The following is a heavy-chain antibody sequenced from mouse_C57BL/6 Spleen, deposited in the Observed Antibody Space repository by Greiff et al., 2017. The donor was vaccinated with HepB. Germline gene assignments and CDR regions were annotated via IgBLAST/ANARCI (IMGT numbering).Heavy chain of an antibody. CDR3: AREKNGYPLFAY. D-gene: IGHD2-2*01. J-gene: IGHJ3*01. CDR2: INPSTGGT. V-gene: IGHV1-42*01. CDR1: GYSFTGYY. Sequence: VQLKQSGPELVKPGASVKISCKASGYSFTGYYMNWVKQSPEKSLEWIGEINPSTGGTTYNQKFKAKATLTVDKSSSTAYMQLKSLTSEDSAVYYCAREKNGYPLFAYWGQGTLVTVSA.